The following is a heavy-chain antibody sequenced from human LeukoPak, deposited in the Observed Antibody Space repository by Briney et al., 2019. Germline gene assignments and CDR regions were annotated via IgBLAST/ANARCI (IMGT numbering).Heavy chain of an antibody. CDR3: AKDYGSGSYYTYYFDY. D-gene: IGHD3-10*01. CDR2: ISYDGSNK. CDR1: GFTFSSYA. Sequence: GGSLRLSCAASGFTFSSYAMHWVRQAPGKGLEWVAVISYDGSNKYYADSVKGRFTISRDNSKNTLYLQMNSLRAEDTALYYCAKDYGSGSYYTYYFDYWGQGTLVTVSS. J-gene: IGHJ4*02. V-gene: IGHV3-30-3*01.